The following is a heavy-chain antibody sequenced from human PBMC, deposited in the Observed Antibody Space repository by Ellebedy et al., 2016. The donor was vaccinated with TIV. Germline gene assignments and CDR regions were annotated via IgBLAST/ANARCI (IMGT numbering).Heavy chain of an antibody. V-gene: IGHV3-7*03. CDR3: TRDKSFSREVRQPGQFPPKTWFYYYGLDV. CDR1: GFTFSSYS. J-gene: IGHJ6*02. Sequence: GESLKISCTASGFTFSSYSMSWVRQAPGKGLEWVASIVRDGSEETYVDSVRGRFTISRDNAKNSLFLQMSSLRAEDTAVYYCTRDKSFSREVRQPGQFPPKTWFYYYGLDVWGQGTTVTVSS. D-gene: IGHD1-14*01. CDR2: IVRDGSEE.